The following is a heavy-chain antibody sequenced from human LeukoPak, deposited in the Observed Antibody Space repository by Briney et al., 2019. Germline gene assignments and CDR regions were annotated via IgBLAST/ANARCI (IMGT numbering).Heavy chain of an antibody. Sequence: PSETLSLTCTVSGGSISSYYWSWIRQPPGKGLEWIGYIYYSGSTNYNPSLKSRVTISVDTSKNQFSLKLSSVTAADTAVYYCASGSGGYSYGSYYFDYWGQGTLVTVSS. CDR3: ASGSGGYSYGSYYFDY. V-gene: IGHV4-59*08. J-gene: IGHJ4*02. D-gene: IGHD5-18*01. CDR2: IYYSGST. CDR1: GGSISSYY.